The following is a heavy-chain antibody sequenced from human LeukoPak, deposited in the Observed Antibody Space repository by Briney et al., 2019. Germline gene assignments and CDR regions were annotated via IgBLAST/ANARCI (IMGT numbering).Heavy chain of an antibody. CDR2: ITSGGNT. V-gene: IGHV3-23*01. CDR3: ARANIVVAGPGAGFDY. J-gene: IGHJ4*02. Sequence: GGSLRLSRAASGFIFSTYAMSWVRQAPGKGLEWVSSITSGGNTFDADSVKGRFTISRDNSKNTLYLQMNSLRAEDTAVYYCARANIVVAGPGAGFDYWGQGTLVTVSS. D-gene: IGHD6-19*01. CDR1: GFIFSTYA.